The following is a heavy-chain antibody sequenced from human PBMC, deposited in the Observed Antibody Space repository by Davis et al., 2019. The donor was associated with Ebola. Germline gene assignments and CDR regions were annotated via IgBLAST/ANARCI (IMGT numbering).Heavy chain of an antibody. CDR3: ARGRSDSGYTFFNF. V-gene: IGHV3-30*03. J-gene: IGHJ4*02. CDR2: ISYDGNNK. Sequence: GATLKISSPASGFAFVSFGMHWVRQAPGRGPEWVAVISYDGNNKYYADSAKGRFTISRDNSKTTLYLQMNSLRPEDTAVYYCARGRSDSGYTFFNFGGQGTLVTVSS. D-gene: IGHD3-22*01. CDR1: GFAFVSFG.